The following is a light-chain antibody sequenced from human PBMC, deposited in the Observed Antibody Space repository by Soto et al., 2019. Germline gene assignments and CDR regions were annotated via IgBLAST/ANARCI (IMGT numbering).Light chain of an antibody. Sequence: QSALTQPASVSGSPGQSITISCTGTSSDVGGYDYVGWYQQHPGKAPNLMIYNVYNRPSGVSFRFSGSKSGNTASLTISGLRTDDEADYYCTSYTNRYPYVVGTGTTVTVL. CDR1: SSDVGGYDY. V-gene: IGLV2-14*01. CDR2: NVY. J-gene: IGLJ1*01. CDR3: TSYTNRYPYV.